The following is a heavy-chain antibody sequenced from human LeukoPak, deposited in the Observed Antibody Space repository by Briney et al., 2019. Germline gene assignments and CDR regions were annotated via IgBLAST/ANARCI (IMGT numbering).Heavy chain of an antibody. CDR2: ISDSGGNS. V-gene: IGHV3-23*01. D-gene: IGHD6-19*01. J-gene: IGHJ3*02. CDR3: SGGGWSTNAFDI. Sequence: GGSLRLSCAASGFAFSTYGMNWVRQAPGKGLEWVSTISDSGGNSYYADSVKGRFTISRDNSKNTLYLQITSLRAEDTAVYYCSGGGWSTNAFDIWGQGTMVTVYS. CDR1: GFAFSTYG.